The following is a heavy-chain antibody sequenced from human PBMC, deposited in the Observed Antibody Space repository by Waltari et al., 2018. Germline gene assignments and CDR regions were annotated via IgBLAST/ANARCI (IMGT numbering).Heavy chain of an antibody. CDR2: LHTPRRPP. CDR3: AGLPAGAATAF. V-gene: IGHV1-8*03. D-gene: IGHD2-15*01. CDR1: GYTFTSYD. Sequence: QVQLVQSGAEVKKPGASVKVSCKASGYTFTSYDINWVRQATGQGLEWMGWLHTPRRPPSSSRPFQGRVTIPRSPSISTAYMELRRLRSPAPAVYYCAGLPAGAATAFWGQGTLVTVSS. J-gene: IGHJ4*02.